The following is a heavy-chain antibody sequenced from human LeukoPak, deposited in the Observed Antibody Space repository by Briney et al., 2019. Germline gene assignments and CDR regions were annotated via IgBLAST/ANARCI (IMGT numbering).Heavy chain of an antibody. CDR1: GFTFSSYG. Sequence: PGGSLRLSCAASGFTFSSYGMHWVRQAPGKGLEWVAVISYDGSNKYYADSVKGRFTISRDNSKKTLYLQMNSLRAEDTAVYYCAKGKMVVAATSVDYWGQGTLVTVSS. CDR3: AKGKMVVAATSVDY. CDR2: ISYDGSNK. D-gene: IGHD2-15*01. V-gene: IGHV3-30*18. J-gene: IGHJ4*02.